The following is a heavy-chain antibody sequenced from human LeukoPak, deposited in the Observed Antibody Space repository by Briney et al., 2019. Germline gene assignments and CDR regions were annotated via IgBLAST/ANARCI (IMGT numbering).Heavy chain of an antibody. CDR3: ARSPWGNYFDP. J-gene: IGHJ4*02. V-gene: IGHV3-53*01. CDR2: IYGGGSA. CDR1: GFTVSSSY. D-gene: IGHD3-16*01. Sequence: GGSLRLSCAASGFTVSSSYMTWVRQAPGKGPEWVSIIYGGGSAYYADSVKGRFTISRDNSKNTLYLQMNSLRAEDTAVYYCARSPWGNYFDPWGQGTLVTVSS.